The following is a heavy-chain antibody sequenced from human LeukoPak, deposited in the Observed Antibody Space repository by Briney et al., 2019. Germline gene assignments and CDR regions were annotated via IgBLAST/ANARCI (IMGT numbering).Heavy chain of an antibody. Sequence: GGSLRLSCAASGFTFSSYWMSWVRQAPGKGLEWVANIKQDGSEKYYVDSVKGRFTISRDNAKNSLYLQMNSLRAEDTAVYYCAKDAVLYGSGSYRRLYYYMDVWGKGTTVTVSS. D-gene: IGHD3-10*01. CDR2: IKQDGSEK. J-gene: IGHJ6*03. CDR3: AKDAVLYGSGSYRRLYYYMDV. V-gene: IGHV3-7*01. CDR1: GFTFSSYW.